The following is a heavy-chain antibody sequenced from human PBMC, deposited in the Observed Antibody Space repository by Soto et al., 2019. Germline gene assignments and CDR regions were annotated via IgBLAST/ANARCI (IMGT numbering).Heavy chain of an antibody. CDR3: AGGGTYELFDY. CDR1: GFTVTSNY. V-gene: IGHV3-53*01. J-gene: IGHJ4*02. CDR2: IYSGGTT. Sequence: EVQLVESGGGLVQPGGSLRLSCAASGFTVTSNYMSWVRQAPGKGLEWVSIIYSGGTTYYADSVKGRFTITRDNSKNTLYLQMNRLRAEDTALYYCAGGGTYELFDYWGQGTLVTVSS. D-gene: IGHD1-26*01.